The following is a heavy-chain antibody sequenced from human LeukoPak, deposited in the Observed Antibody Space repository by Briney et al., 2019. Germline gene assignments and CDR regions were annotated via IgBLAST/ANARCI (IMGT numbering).Heavy chain of an antibody. V-gene: IGHV3-30*03. CDR2: ISYDGSNT. CDR3: ASSTTGTGGIDY. D-gene: IGHD1-1*01. J-gene: IGHJ4*02. CDR1: GFTFSSYG. Sequence: GGSLRLSCAASGFTFSSYGMHWVRQAPGKGLEWVALISYDGSNTYYTDSVKGRFTISRDNSKNTLYLQMNSLRAEDTAVYYCASSTTGTGGIDYWGQGTLVTVSS.